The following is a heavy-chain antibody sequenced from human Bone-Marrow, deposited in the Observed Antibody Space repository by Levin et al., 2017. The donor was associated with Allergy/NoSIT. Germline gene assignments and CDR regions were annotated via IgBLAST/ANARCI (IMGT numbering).Heavy chain of an antibody. J-gene: IGHJ5*02. CDR2: IHYSGST. V-gene: IGHV4-61*01. Sequence: SETLSLTCTVSGDSVSSGTYYWSWIQQPPGMGLEWIGYIHYSGSTNYNPSLKSRVTLSVDTSKNQFSLKLSSVTAAVTAVYYCVREHGDCDGAGCYPWFDPWGQGTLVTVSS. CDR3: VREHGDCDGAGCYPWFDP. D-gene: IGHD2-15*01. CDR1: GDSVSSGTYY.